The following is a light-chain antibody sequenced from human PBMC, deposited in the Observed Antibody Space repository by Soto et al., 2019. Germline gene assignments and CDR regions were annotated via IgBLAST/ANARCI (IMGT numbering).Light chain of an antibody. Sequence: QSVLTQPASVSGSPGQSITISCTGTSNDIGAYNFVSWYQQHPGKAPKLMIYDVSNRPSGLSNRFSGSKSGSTASLTISGLQAEDEADYYCSSYTTSILYVFGTGTKVTVL. V-gene: IGLV2-14*03. CDR3: SSYTTSILYV. CDR2: DVS. CDR1: SNDIGAYNF. J-gene: IGLJ1*01.